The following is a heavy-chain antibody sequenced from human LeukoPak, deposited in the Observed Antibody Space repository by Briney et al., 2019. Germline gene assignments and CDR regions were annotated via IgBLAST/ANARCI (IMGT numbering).Heavy chain of an antibody. Sequence: ASVKVSCKASGYTFTSYGLFWVRQVTGQGLEWMGIINPSGGSTSYAQKFQGRVTMTRDTSTSTVYMELSSLRSEDTAVYYCAREDYGGSFSAFDIWGQGTMVTVSS. CDR3: AREDYGGSFSAFDI. D-gene: IGHD4-23*01. V-gene: IGHV1-46*01. CDR1: GYTFTSYG. CDR2: INPSGGST. J-gene: IGHJ3*02.